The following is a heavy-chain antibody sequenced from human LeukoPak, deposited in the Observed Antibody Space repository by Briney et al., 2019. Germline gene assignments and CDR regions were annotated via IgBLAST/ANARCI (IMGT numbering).Heavy chain of an antibody. CDR1: GYSISSGYY. Sequence: SETLSLTCTVSGYSISSGYYWGWIRQPPGKGLEWIGSIYHSGSTYYNPSLESRVTVSVDTSKNQFSLKLSSVTAADTAVYYCARVGGVGYSSGWYGVYWGQGTLVTVSS. CDR3: ARVGGVGYSSGWYGVY. V-gene: IGHV4-38-2*02. J-gene: IGHJ4*02. CDR2: IYHSGST. D-gene: IGHD6-19*01.